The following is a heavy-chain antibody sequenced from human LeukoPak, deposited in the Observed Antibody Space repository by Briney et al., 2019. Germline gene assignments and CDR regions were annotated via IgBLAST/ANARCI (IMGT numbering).Heavy chain of an antibody. CDR1: GYTFTGYY. D-gene: IGHD6-13*01. Sequence: GASVKVSCKASGYTFTGYYMHWVRQAPGQGLEWMGWINPNSGGTNYAQKFQGRVTMTRDTSISTAYMELSRLRSDDTAVYYCARDMSSSWYYYYYYYMDVWGKGTTVTISS. V-gene: IGHV1-2*02. J-gene: IGHJ6*03. CDR3: ARDMSSSWYYYYYYYMDV. CDR2: INPNSGGT.